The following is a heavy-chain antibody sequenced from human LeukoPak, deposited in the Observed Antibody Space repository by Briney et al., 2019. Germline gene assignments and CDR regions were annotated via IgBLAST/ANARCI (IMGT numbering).Heavy chain of an antibody. V-gene: IGHV1-18*01. CDR3: ERDRTELERRFEKDY. CDR2: ISAYNGNT. Sequence: ASVKVSCKASGYTFTSYGISWVRQAPGQGLEWMGWISAYNGNTNYAQKFQGRVTMTRDMSTSTVYMELSSLRSEDTAVYYCERDRTELERRFEKDYWGQRTLVTVSS. J-gene: IGHJ4*02. CDR1: GYTFTSYG. D-gene: IGHD1-1*01.